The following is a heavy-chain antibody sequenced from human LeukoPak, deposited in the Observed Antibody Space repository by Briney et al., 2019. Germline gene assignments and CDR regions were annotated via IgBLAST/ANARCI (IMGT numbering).Heavy chain of an antibody. CDR3: ARAHESSGYYSWFDP. CDR1: GGSISSGGYY. D-gene: IGHD3-22*01. J-gene: IGHJ5*02. CDR2: IYYSGST. V-gene: IGHV4-31*03. Sequence: SETLSLTCTVSGGSISSGGYYWSWIRQHPGKGLEWIGYIYYSGSTYYNPSLKSRVTISVDTSKNQFSLKLSSVPAADTAVYYCARAHESSGYYSWFDPWGQGTLVTVSS.